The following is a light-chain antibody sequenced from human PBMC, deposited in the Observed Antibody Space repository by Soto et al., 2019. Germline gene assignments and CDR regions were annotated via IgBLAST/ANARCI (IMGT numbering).Light chain of an antibody. CDR3: SSYTSSSTLV. CDR2: DVS. Sequence: QSALTQPASESGSPGQSITISCTGTSSDVGGYNYVSWYQQHPGKAPKFMIYDVSNRPSGVSNRFSGSKSGNTASLTISGLQAEDEADYYCSSYTSSSTLVFGGGTKLTVL. CDR1: SSDVGGYNY. V-gene: IGLV2-14*01. J-gene: IGLJ2*01.